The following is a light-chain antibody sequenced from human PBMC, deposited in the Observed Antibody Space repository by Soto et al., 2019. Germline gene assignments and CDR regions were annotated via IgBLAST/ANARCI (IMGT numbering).Light chain of an antibody. Sequence: DIQMTQSPSTRSVSLGDRVTITCRASQIIGSSLAWYQHKPGKAPKLLIYDALTLQSGVPSRYSGSESGTEFTFTISSLQPGDSATYYCQQYYSYPYTFGQGTKLEI. V-gene: IGKV1-5*01. CDR2: DAL. J-gene: IGKJ2*01. CDR3: QQYYSYPYT. CDR1: QIIGSS.